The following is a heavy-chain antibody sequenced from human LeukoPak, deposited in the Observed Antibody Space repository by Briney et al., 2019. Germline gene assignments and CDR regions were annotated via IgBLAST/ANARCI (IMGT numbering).Heavy chain of an antibody. Sequence: GGSLRLSCAVSGLTFSDYRMIWVRQAPEKRPEWVAVTAGADGVIQYADSVKGRFTISTDNSKNTVYLQMNSLRAEDTALYFCATYIQRPPGMDVWGQGTTVTASS. CDR1: GLTFSDYR. CDR3: ATYIQRPPGMDV. D-gene: IGHD2-15*01. J-gene: IGHJ6*02. CDR2: TAGADGVI. V-gene: IGHV3-23*01.